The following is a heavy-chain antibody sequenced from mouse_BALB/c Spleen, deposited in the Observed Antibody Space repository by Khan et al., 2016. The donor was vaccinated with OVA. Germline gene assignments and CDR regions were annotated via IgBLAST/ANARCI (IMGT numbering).Heavy chain of an antibody. CDR3: ARDAGRY. CDR2: INHKNGGT. V-gene: IGHV1-18*01. Sequence: VQLQQSGPELVKPGASVKISCKTSGYTFPEYTVHWVKQSLGKSLDWIGVINHKNGGTAYNQKFKGKATLTVDKSSSTAYMEFRSLTSEDSAIYYCARDAGRYWGQGTSVTVAS. D-gene: IGHD3-3*01. J-gene: IGHJ4*01. CDR1: GYTFPEYT.